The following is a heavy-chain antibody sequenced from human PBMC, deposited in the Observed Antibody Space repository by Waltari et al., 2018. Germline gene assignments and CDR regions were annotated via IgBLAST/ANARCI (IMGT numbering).Heavy chain of an antibody. V-gene: IGHV3-21*01. Sequence: EVQLVESGGGLVKPGGSLRLSCAASGFTFSSYRMNWVRQAPGKGLEWVSSISSSSSYIYYADSVKGRFTISRDNAKNSLYLQMNSLRAEDTAVYYCARATMIVVVINDAFDIWGQGTMVTVSS. D-gene: IGHD3-22*01. CDR1: GFTFSSYR. J-gene: IGHJ3*02. CDR3: ARATMIVVVINDAFDI. CDR2: ISSSSSYI.